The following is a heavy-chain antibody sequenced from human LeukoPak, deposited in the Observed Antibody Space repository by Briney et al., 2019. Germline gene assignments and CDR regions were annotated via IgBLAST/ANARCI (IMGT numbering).Heavy chain of an antibody. J-gene: IGHJ4*02. D-gene: IGHD5-12*01. V-gene: IGHV1-8*03. Sequence: ASVKVSCKASGYTFTSYDINWVRQATGQGLEWMGWINPNSGSTGYAQKFQGRVTITRNTSISTAYMELSGLRSEDTAVYYCARGRSTGYPYYFEYWGQGTLVTVSS. CDR3: ARGRSTGYPYYFEY. CDR2: INPNSGST. CDR1: GYTFTSYD.